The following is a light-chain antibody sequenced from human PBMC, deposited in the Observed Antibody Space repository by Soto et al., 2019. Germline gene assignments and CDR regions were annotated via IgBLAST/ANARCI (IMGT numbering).Light chain of an antibody. V-gene: IGKV1-8*01. CDR1: QGMSSY. J-gene: IGKJ1*01. CDR3: QQYYSYPRT. CDR2: AAS. Sequence: AIRMTQSPSSLSASTGDRVTITCRASQGMSSYLAWYQQKPGKAPKLLIYAASTLQSGVPSRFSGSGSGTDFTLTISCLQSEDFATYYCQQYYSYPRTFGQGTKVDIK.